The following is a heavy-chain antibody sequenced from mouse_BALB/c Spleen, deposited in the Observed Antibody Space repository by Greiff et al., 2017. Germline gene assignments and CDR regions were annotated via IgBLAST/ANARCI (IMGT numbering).Heavy chain of an antibody. CDR2: IDPANGNT. J-gene: IGHJ4*01. CDR3: APTGGLYYYAMDY. CDR1: GFNIKDTY. Sequence: EVQLQQSGAELVKPGASVKLSCTASGFNIKDTYMHWVKQRPEQGLEWIGRIDPANGNTKYDPKFQGKATITADTSSNTAYLQLSSLTSEDTAVYYCAPTGGLYYYAMDYWGQGTSVTVSS. D-gene: IGHD4-1*02. V-gene: IGHV14-3*02.